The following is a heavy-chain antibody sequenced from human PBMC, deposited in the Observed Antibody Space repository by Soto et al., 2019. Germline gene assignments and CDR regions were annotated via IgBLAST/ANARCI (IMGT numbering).Heavy chain of an antibody. CDR1: GWSFSGYY. CDR3: ARDVEYNWNEMNAFDI. Sequence: QVQLQQWGAGLLKPSETLSLTCAVYGWSFSGYYWSWIRQPPGKVLEWIGEINHSGSTNYNPSLKSRVTISVATSKNQFFLKLSSVTAADTAVYYCARDVEYNWNEMNAFDIWGQGTMVTVSS. CDR2: INHSGST. V-gene: IGHV4-34*01. D-gene: IGHD1-20*01. J-gene: IGHJ3*02.